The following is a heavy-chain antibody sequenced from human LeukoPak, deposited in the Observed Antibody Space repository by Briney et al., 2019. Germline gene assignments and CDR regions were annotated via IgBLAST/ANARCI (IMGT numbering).Heavy chain of an antibody. V-gene: IGHV3-53*01. J-gene: IGHJ4*02. CDR3: ARDRRGYYDSSGYAYFDY. CDR1: GFTFSSYW. D-gene: IGHD3-22*01. CDR2: IYRGGDT. Sequence: PGGSLRLSCAASGFTFSSYWMSWVRQAPGKGLEWVSVIYRGGDTYYADSVKGRFTISRDSSGNTLYLQMNSLRAEDTAVYYCARDRRGYYDSSGYAYFDYWGQGTLVTVSS.